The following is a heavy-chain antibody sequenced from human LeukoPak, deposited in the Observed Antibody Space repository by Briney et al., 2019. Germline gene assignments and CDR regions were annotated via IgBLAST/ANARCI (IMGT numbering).Heavy chain of an antibody. Sequence: GGSLRLSCAASGFTFSSYSMNWVRQAPRKGLEWVSSISSSSSYIYYADSVKGRFTISRDNAKNSLYLQMNSLRAEDTAVYYCARDMGNGYCSGGSCQYYFDYWGQGTLVTVSS. V-gene: IGHV3-21*01. CDR2: ISSSSSYI. CDR1: GFTFSSYS. J-gene: IGHJ4*02. CDR3: ARDMGNGYCSGGSCQYYFDY. D-gene: IGHD2-15*01.